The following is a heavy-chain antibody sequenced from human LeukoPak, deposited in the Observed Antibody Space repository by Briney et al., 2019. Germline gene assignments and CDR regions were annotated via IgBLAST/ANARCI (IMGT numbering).Heavy chain of an antibody. J-gene: IGHJ3*02. CDR2: INWNGGST. V-gene: IGHV3-20*04. D-gene: IGHD3-22*01. Sequence: GGSLRLSCAASGFTFDDYGMSWVRQAPGKGLEWVSGINWNGGSTGYGDSVKGRLTISRDNAKNSLYLQMNSLRAEDTALYYCARDSYYYDSSADYGDDAFDIWGQGTMVTVSS. CDR3: ARDSYYYDSSADYGDDAFDI. CDR1: GFTFDDYG.